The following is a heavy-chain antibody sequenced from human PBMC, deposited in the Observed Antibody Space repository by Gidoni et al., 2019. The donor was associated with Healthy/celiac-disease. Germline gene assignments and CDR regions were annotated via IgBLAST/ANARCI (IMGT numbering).Heavy chain of an antibody. J-gene: IGHJ5*02. CDR1: GGSFSGYY. V-gene: IGHV4-34*01. Sequence: QVQLQQWGAGLLKPSETLSLTCAVYGGSFSGYYWSWIRQPPGKGLEWIGEINHSGSTNYNPSLKSRVTISVDTSKNQFSLKLSSVTAADTAVYYCARGRAQYQLLFRASWFDPWGQGTLVTVSS. CDR3: ARGRAQYQLLFRASWFDP. D-gene: IGHD2-2*01. CDR2: INHSGST.